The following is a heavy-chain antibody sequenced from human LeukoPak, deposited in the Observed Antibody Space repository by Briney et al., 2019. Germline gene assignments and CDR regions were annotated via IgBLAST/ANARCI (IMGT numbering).Heavy chain of an antibody. D-gene: IGHD5/OR15-5a*01. CDR2: ISYDGSNK. Sequence: GGSLRLSCAASGFTFSSYGMHWVRQAPGKGLGWVAVISYDGSNKYYADSVKGRFTISRDNSMNTLYLQMNSLRAEDTAVYYCAKMSPEAYFDYWGQGTLVTVSS. V-gene: IGHV3-30*18. J-gene: IGHJ4*02. CDR1: GFTFSSYG. CDR3: AKMSPEAYFDY.